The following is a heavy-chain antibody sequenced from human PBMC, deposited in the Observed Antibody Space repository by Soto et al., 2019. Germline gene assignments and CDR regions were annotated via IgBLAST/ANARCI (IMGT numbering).Heavy chain of an antibody. J-gene: IGHJ2*01. CDR3: ARDVSGGTYPWFFDL. CDR1: GYTSSIYG. Sequence: QGQLVQSGAEVKKPGASVNVSCKASGYTSSIYGISWVRQAPGQGLEWMAWISGYKGNIKYAQKFQGRVPVATDTTTTGAYMELRSLRSDDTAVYYCARDVSGGTYPWFFDLWGRGTLVTVSS. D-gene: IGHD1-26*01. V-gene: IGHV1-18*04. CDR2: ISGYKGNI.